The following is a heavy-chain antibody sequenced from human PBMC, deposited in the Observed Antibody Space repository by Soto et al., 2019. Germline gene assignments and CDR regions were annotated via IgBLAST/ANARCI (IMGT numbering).Heavy chain of an antibody. CDR1: GYIFTNYW. J-gene: IGHJ4*02. V-gene: IGHV5-10-1*01. CDR3: ARRNYYDSRGYSDY. CDR2: IDPSDSYT. Sequence: GESLKISCKGSGYIFTNYWISWVRQMPGEGLEWMGRIDPSDSYTNYSPSFQGHVTISVDKSINTAYLQWSSLKASDTAIYYCARRNYYDSRGYSDYWGQGTLVTVS. D-gene: IGHD3-22*01.